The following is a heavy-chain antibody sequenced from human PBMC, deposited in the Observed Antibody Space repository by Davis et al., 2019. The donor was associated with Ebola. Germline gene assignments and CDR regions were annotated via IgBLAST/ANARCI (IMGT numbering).Heavy chain of an antibody. CDR3: AQGGYDVMWPYDY. D-gene: IGHD3-22*01. J-gene: IGHJ4*02. Sequence: GESLKISCAASGFTFSDYYMSWIRQAPGKGLEWVLYISSSSSYTNYADSVKGRFTISRDNAKNTLYLQMNSLRVGDTGVYFCAQGGYDVMWPYDYWGQGSLVTVSS. CDR2: ISSSSSYT. CDR1: GFTFSDYY. V-gene: IGHV3-11*03.